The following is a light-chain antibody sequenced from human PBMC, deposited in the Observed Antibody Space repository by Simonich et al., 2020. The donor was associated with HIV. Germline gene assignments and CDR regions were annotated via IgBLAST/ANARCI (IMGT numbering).Light chain of an antibody. J-gene: IGKJ2*01. CDR3: QQYYSTPYT. CDR2: WAS. CDR1: QSVLYSSNNKNY. V-gene: IGKV4-1*01. Sequence: DIVMTQSPDSLAVSLGERATINCKSSQSVLYSSNNKNYLAWYQQKPGQPPKLLIYWASTRESGVPDRFSGGGSGTDFTLTISSLQTEDVAVYYCQQYYSTPYTFGQGTK.